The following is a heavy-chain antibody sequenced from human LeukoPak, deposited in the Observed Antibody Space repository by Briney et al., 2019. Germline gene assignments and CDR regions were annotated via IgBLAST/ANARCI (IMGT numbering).Heavy chain of an antibody. CDR3: ARAWYYYGSGSYYNRVFDY. V-gene: IGHV4-34*01. J-gene: IGHJ4*02. CDR1: GGSFIGYY. D-gene: IGHD3-10*01. Sequence: SETLSLTCGVYGGSFIGYYWSWIRQPPGKGLEWIGEINHSGSTNYNPSLKSRVTISVDTSKNQFSLKLSSVTAADTAVYYCARAWYYYGSGSYYNRVFDYWGQGTLVTVSS. CDR2: INHSGST.